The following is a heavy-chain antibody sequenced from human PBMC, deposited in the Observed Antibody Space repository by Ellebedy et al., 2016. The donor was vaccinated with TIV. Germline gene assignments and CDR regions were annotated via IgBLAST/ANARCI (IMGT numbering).Heavy chain of an antibody. CDR1: GFTISRYA. CDR2: IVGSGA. Sequence: GESLKISCAASGFTISRYAIGWVRQAPGKGLEWVSGIVGSGAQKYADSVKGRFTISRDNSKGTVDLKMNSLRVEDTAVYFCAKDRTPGDGYWVFDDWGQGTLVTVSS. D-gene: IGHD5-18*01. CDR3: AKDRTPGDGYWVFDD. V-gene: IGHV3-23*01. J-gene: IGHJ4*02.